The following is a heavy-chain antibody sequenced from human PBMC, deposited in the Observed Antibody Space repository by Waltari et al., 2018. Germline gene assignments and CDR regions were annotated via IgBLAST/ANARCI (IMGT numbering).Heavy chain of an antibody. CDR1: GDCMSSVDW. Sequence: QMQLQESGPGLVKPSGTLSVTCTVSGDCMSSVDWWSWVRQSPEKGLEWIGQIQRSGRTHYNPSFESRVSISIDTSNNQFSLKVTSTTAADTAVYDCARDRGRGIYLDSWGRGTRVTVSA. J-gene: IGHJ4*02. CDR2: IQRSGRT. D-gene: IGHD2-15*01. CDR3: ARDRGRGIYLDS. V-gene: IGHV4-4*02.